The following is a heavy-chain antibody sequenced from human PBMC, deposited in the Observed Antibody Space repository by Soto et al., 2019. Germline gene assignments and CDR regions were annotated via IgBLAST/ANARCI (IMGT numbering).Heavy chain of an antibody. V-gene: IGHV1-3*01. J-gene: IGHJ6*02. CDR2: INAGNGNT. D-gene: IGHD3-10*01. Sequence: QVQLVQSGAEVKKPGASVKVSCKASGYTFTSYAMHWVRQAPGQRLEWMGWINAGNGNTKYSQKFQGRVTITRDTSARTAYMELSRLRSEDTAVYYCARVALRSTMGRGGMDGMEVWGQGTTVTVSS. CDR1: GYTFTSYA. CDR3: ARVALRSTMGRGGMDGMEV.